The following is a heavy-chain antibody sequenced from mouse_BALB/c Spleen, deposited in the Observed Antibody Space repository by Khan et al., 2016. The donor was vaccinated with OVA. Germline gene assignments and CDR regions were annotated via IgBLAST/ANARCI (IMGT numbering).Heavy chain of an antibody. CDR3: ARGDFLLRLRGMDY. J-gene: IGHJ4*01. V-gene: IGHV1S137*01. CDR2: ISTYNGNT. D-gene: IGHD1-1*01. Sequence: LEESGPEVVRPGVSVKISCKGSGDTFSDYAMHWVKQSPAKSLEWIGVISTYNGNTSYNQKFKGKATMTVDKSSSTAYLELARMTSEDSAIYSCARGDFLLRLRGMDYWGQGTSVTVSS. CDR1: GDTFSDYA.